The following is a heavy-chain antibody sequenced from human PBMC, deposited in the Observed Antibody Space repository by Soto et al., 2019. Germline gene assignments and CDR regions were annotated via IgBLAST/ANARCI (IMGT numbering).Heavy chain of an antibody. V-gene: IGHV3-23*01. J-gene: IGHJ4*02. CDR3: AKGRGYSGYDPFDY. D-gene: IGHD5-12*01. CDR1: GFTFDLYA. Sequence: GGSLRLSCAASGFTFDLYAVSWVRQAPGAGLEWVATISGSGGSTFYADSVRGRFSISRDNSKNTVYLQMDSLRAEDSAVYYCAKGRGYSGYDPFDYWGQGALVTVSS. CDR2: ISGSGGST.